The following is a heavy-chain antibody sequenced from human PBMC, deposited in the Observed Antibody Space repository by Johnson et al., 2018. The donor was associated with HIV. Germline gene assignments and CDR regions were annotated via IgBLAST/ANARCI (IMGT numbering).Heavy chain of an antibody. CDR2: ISYDGTAE. Sequence: QVLLVESGGGLVQPGGSLRLSCAASGFTVSSNYMSWVRRAPGKGLEWVAVISYDGTAEKHADSVRGRFNIPRDNPTRTLYLQMNSLRAEDTAVYYCARAGYSREWYGDCADLWGQGTRVTVSS. J-gene: IGHJ3*01. V-gene: IGHV3-30*03. CDR1: GFTVSSNY. D-gene: IGHD6-19*01. CDR3: ARAGYSREWYGDCADL.